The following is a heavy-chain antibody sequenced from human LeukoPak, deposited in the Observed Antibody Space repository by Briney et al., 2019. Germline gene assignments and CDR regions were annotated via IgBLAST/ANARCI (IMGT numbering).Heavy chain of an antibody. CDR2: IKQDGSEK. J-gene: IGHJ4*02. Sequence: GGSLRLSCAASGFTFSSYAMSWVRQAPGKGLEWVANIKQDGSEKYYVDSVKGRFTISRDNAKNSVSVQMNSLRAEDTAVYYCARGPYCDSTSCQSFFDYWGQGALVTVSS. V-gene: IGHV3-7*01. D-gene: IGHD2-2*01. CDR1: GFTFSSYA. CDR3: ARGPYCDSTSCQSFFDY.